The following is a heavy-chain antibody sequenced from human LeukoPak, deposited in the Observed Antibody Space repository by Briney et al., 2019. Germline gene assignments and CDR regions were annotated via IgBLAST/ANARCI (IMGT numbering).Heavy chain of an antibody. CDR2: ISSSSSYI. CDR3: ARDGALVVFDAFDI. Sequence: PGGSLRLSCAASGFTFSSYSMNWVRQAPGKGLEWVSSISSSSSYIYYADSVKGRFTISRDNAKNSLYLQMNSLRAEDTAVYYCARDGALVVFDAFDIWGQGTMVTASS. D-gene: IGHD3-16*01. V-gene: IGHV3-21*01. CDR1: GFTFSSYS. J-gene: IGHJ3*02.